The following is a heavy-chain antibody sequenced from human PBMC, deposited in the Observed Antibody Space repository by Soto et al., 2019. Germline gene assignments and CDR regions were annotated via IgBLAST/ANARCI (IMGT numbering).Heavy chain of an antibody. Sequence: LRLSCAASGFTFSTYAMTWVRQAPGKGLEWVSGISGSGGSTYYADSVKGRFTISRDNSKNTLYLQMNSLRAEDTAVYHCAKDHVDTAMAYYFDYWGQGTLVTVSS. V-gene: IGHV3-23*01. CDR2: ISGSGGST. J-gene: IGHJ4*02. CDR3: AKDHVDTAMAYYFDY. D-gene: IGHD5-18*01. CDR1: GFTFSTYA.